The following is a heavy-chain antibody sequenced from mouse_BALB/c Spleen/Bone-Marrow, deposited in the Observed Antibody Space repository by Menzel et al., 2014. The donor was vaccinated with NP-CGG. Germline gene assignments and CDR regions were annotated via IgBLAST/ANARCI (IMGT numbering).Heavy chain of an antibody. V-gene: IGHV14-3*02. CDR1: GFNIKDTY. D-gene: IGHD2-10*02. J-gene: IGHJ2*01. Sequence: EVKLVESGAELVKPGASVKLSCTASGFNIKDTYMHWVKQRPEQGLEWIGRIDPANGNTKYDPKFQGKATITADTSSNTAYLQLSSLTSEDTAVYYGALLYGNYDYWGQGTTLTVSS. CDR3: ALLYGNYDY. CDR2: IDPANGNT.